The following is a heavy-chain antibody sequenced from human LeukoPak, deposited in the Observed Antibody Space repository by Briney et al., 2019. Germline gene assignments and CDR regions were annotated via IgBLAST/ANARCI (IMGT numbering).Heavy chain of an antibody. Sequence: SETLSLTCTVSGGSINNYYWSWIRQPPGKGLEWIGYIYYTGSTNNNPSLKSRVTISVGTSKRQFSLKLNSVTAADTAVYYCARAGFGSIYYFDDWGQGTLVTVSS. CDR3: ARAGFGSIYYFDD. CDR1: GGSINNYY. CDR2: IYYTGST. V-gene: IGHV4-59*01. J-gene: IGHJ4*02. D-gene: IGHD6-19*01.